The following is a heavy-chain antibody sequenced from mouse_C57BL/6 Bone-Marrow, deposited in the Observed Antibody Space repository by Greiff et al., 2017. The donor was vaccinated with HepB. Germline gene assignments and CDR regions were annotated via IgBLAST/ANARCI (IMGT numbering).Heavy chain of an antibody. CDR3: ARSGWLLPYYFDY. D-gene: IGHD2-3*01. CDR2: IHPNSGST. J-gene: IGHJ2*01. CDR1: GYTFTSYW. Sequence: QVQLKQSGAELVKPGASVKLSCKASGYTFTSYWMHWVKQRPGQGLEWIGMIHPNSGSTNYNEKFKSKATLTVDKSSSTAYMQLSSLTSEDSAVYYCARSGWLLPYYFDYWGQGTTLTVSS. V-gene: IGHV1-64*01.